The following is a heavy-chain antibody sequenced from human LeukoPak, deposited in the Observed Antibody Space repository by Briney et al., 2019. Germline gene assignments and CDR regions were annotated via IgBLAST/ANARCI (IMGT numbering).Heavy chain of an antibody. CDR2: INHSGST. CDR3: ARLDVTVTNDY. CDR1: GGSFSGYY. D-gene: IGHD4-17*01. V-gene: IGHV4-34*01. J-gene: IGHJ4*02. Sequence: SETLSLTCAVYGGSFSGYYWSWIRQPPGKGLEWIGEINHSGSTNYNPSLKSRVTISVDTSKNQFSLKLSSVTAADTAVYYCARLDVTVTNDYWGQGTLVTVSS.